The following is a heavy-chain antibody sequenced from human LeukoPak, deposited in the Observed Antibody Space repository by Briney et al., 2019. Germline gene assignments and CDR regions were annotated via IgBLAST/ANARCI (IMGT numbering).Heavy chain of an antibody. V-gene: IGHV3-48*03. D-gene: IGHD3-10*02. CDR1: GFTFSRYE. Sequence: GGSMRLSCAASGFTFSRYEMNWVRQAPGKGLEWVSYISSSGSTIYYADSVKGRFTISRDNAKNSLYLQMNSLRAEDTAVYYCAELGITMIGGVWGKETTGTISS. CDR2: ISSSGSTI. CDR3: AELGITMIGGV. J-gene: IGHJ6*04.